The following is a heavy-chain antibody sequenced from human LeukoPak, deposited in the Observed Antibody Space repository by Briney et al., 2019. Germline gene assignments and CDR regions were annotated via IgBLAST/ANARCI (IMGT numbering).Heavy chain of an antibody. D-gene: IGHD2-21*02. CDR2: ISYDGSNK. CDR3: AREGDVVVTAISAYYFDY. CDR1: GFTFSSYA. Sequence: GRSPRLSCAASGFTFSSYAMHWVRLAPGKGLEWVAVISYDGSNKYYADSVKGRFTISRDNSKNTLYLQMNSLRAEDTAVYYCAREGDVVVTAISAYYFDYWGQGTLVTVSS. J-gene: IGHJ4*02. V-gene: IGHV3-30-3*01.